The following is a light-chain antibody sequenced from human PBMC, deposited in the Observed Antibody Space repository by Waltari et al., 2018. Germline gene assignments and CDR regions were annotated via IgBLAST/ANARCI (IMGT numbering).Light chain of an antibody. CDR1: QRVSSN. CDR3: QQYNDWVT. V-gene: IGKV3-15*01. Sequence: EIVMTQSPATLSVSPGETATLSCRASQRVSSNLAWYQQKPGQGPRLLIFGASTRATAIPPRFSGSGSGKEFTLTISGLHSEDFAVYYCQQYNDWVTFGQGTRLDIK. CDR2: GAS. J-gene: IGKJ5*01.